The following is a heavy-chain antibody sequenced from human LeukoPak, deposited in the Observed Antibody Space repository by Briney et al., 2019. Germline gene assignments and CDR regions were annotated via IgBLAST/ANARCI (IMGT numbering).Heavy chain of an antibody. D-gene: IGHD1-26*01. CDR1: GFTFSSYA. J-gene: IGHJ4*02. CDR3: ATDLGLIAWAYYFDY. V-gene: IGHV1-24*01. Sequence: GGSLRLSCAASGFTFSSYAMHWVRQAPGKGLEWMGGFDPEDGETIYAQKFQGRVTMTEDTSTDTAYMELSSLRSEDTAVYYCATDLGLIAWAYYFDYWGQGTLVTVSS. CDR2: FDPEDGET.